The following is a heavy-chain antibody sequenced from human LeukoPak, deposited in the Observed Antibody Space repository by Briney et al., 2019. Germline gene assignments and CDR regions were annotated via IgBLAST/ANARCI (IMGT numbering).Heavy chain of an antibody. Sequence: SETLSLTCTVSGGSISSYYWNWIRQPPGKGLEWIGYIYYSGSTNYNPSLKSRVTISVDTSRNQFSLKLSSVTAADTAVYYCARYNYDKFLDYWGQGTLVTVSS. CDR3: ARYNYDKFLDY. V-gene: IGHV4-59*01. J-gene: IGHJ4*02. D-gene: IGHD3-22*01. CDR1: GGSISSYY. CDR2: IYYSGST.